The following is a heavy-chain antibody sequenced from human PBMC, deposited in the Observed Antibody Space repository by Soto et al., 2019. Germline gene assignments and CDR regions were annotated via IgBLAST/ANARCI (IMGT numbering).Heavy chain of an antibody. CDR1: GGSISSGGYY. V-gene: IGHV4-31*03. CDR2: IYYSGRT. J-gene: IGHJ5*01. CDR3: ARSVDS. Sequence: QVQLQESGPGLVKPSQTLSLTCTVSGGSISSGGYYWSWIRQHPGKGLEWIGYIYYSGRTYYNPSLKGRVSRSGETSKNHFSRKLCSVNAADSAVFFCARSVDSWGEGTLVSVSS.